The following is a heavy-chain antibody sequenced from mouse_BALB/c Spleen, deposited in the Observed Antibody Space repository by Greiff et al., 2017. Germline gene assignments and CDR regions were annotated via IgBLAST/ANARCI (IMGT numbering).Heavy chain of an antibody. CDR2: ISSGSSTI. CDR3: ARSAYYRYADGGYYFDY. CDR1: GFTFSSFG. D-gene: IGHD2-14*01. V-gene: IGHV5-17*02. Sequence: EVMLVESGGGLVQPGGSRKLSCAASGFTFSSFGMHWVRQAPEKGLEWVAYISSGSSTIYYADTVKGRFTISRDNPKNTLFLQMTSLRSEDTAMYYCARSAYYRYADGGYYFDYWGQGTTLTVAS. J-gene: IGHJ2*01.